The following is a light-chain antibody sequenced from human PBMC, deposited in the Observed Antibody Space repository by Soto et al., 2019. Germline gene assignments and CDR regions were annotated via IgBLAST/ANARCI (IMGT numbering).Light chain of an antibody. CDR1: QSISSW. V-gene: IGKV1-5*03. J-gene: IGKJ4*01. CDR2: QAS. Sequence: DIQMTQSPSTLSASVGDRVTITCRASQSISSWLAWYQQKPGKAPKLLIYQASSLQSGVPSRFSGSGSGTEFTHTISTLQHDEIAPYYGQSGVTFGGGTKVEIK. CDR3: QSGVT.